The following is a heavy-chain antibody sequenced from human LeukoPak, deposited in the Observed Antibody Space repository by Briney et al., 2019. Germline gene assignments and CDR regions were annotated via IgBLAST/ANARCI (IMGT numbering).Heavy chain of an antibody. CDR1: GFTFSSYS. CDR2: ISSSSSTI. D-gene: IGHD4-17*01. J-gene: IGHJ6*03. CDR3: ARVSTVTTEYYYYYYYMDV. Sequence: PGGSLRLSCAASGFTFSSYSMNWVRQAPGKGLEWVSYISSSSSTIYYADSVKGRFTISRDNAKNSLYLQMNSLRAEDTAVYYCARVSTVTTEYYYYYYYMDVWGKGTTVTVSS. V-gene: IGHV3-48*01.